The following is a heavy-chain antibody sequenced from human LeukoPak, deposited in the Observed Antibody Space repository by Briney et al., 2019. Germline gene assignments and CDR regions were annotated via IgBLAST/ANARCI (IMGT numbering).Heavy chain of an antibody. V-gene: IGHV1-24*01. J-gene: IGHJ4*02. Sequence: ASVKVSCKVSGYTLTELSMHWVRQAPGKGLEWMGGFDPEDGETIYAQKFQGGVTMTEDTSTDTAYMELSSLRSEDTAVYYCATAGDYEGLFDYWGQGTLVTVSS. D-gene: IGHD4-17*01. CDR2: FDPEDGET. CDR3: ATAGDYEGLFDY. CDR1: GYTLTELS.